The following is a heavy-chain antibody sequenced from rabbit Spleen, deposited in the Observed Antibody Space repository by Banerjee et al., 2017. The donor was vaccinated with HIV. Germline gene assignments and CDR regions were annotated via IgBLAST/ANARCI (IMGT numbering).Heavy chain of an antibody. CDR2: IDPIFGTT. CDR1: GFTLSSYY. Sequence: HLKESGGGLVQPGGSLKLSCTASGFTLSSYYMNWVRQAPGKGLEWIGYIDPIFGTTYYASWVNGRFTISRHNAQNTLYLQLDSLTAADTATYFCVREAGYGGYGDGNLWGQGTLVTVS. D-gene: IGHD6-1*01. J-gene: IGHJ4*01. CDR3: VREAGYGGYGDGNL. V-gene: IGHV1S7*01.